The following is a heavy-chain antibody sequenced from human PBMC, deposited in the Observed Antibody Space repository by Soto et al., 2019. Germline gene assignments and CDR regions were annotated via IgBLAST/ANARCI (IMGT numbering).Heavy chain of an antibody. Sequence: ASVKPSCKASGYTFTGNYMHWVRQAPGQGLEWMGWINPNSGGTNYAQKFQGWVTMTRDTSISTAYMELSRLRSDDTAVYYCARAYYYGMDVWGQGTTVTVSS. J-gene: IGHJ6*02. CDR2: INPNSGGT. CDR3: ARAYYYGMDV. CDR1: GYTFTGNY. V-gene: IGHV1-2*04.